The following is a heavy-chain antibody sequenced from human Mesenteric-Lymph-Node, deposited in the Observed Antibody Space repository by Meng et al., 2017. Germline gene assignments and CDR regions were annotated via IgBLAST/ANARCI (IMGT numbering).Heavy chain of an antibody. Sequence: QVQVVQSGAGVKKPGASVKVCCKASRYTFTGYYMHWGRPAPGQGLELMGRINPNSGGTNYAKKFQGRVTMTRDTSISTAYMELSRLRSDDTAVYYCAREGEYYYYSFDYWGQGTLVTVSS. D-gene: IGHD3-16*01. J-gene: IGHJ4*02. CDR2: INPNSGGT. CDR3: AREGEYYYYSFDY. CDR1: RYTFTGYY. V-gene: IGHV1-2*06.